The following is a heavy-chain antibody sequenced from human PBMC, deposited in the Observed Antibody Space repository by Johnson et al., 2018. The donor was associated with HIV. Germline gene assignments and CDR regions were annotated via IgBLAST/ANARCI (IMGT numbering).Heavy chain of an antibody. CDR2: ISWNSGSI. V-gene: IGHV3-9*01. J-gene: IGHJ3*02. CDR1: GFTFDDYA. D-gene: IGHD5-18*01. CDR3: ARGLRIQLWLQAAFDI. Sequence: VQLVESGGGLVQPGGSLRLSCAASGFTFDDYAMHWVRQAPGKGLEWVSGISWNSGSIGYADSVKGRFTISRDTAKNSLYLQMNSLRAEDTAVYYCARGLRIQLWLQAAFDIWGQGTMVTVSS.